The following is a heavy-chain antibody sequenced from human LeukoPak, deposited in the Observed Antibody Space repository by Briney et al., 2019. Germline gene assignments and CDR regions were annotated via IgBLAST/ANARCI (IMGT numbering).Heavy chain of an antibody. CDR2: IYSGGSI. Sequence: GGSLRLSCTVSGFTVSTNYMSWVRQAPGKGLEWVSVIYSGGSIYYADSVKGRFTISRHNSRNTLYLQMNSLRAEDTAVYYCARGPNYFDCRGQGTLVTVSS. V-gene: IGHV3-53*04. J-gene: IGHJ4*02. CDR1: GFTVSTNY. CDR3: ARGPNYFDC.